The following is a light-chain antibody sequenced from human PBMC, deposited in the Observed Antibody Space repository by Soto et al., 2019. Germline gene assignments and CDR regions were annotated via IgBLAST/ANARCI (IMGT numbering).Light chain of an antibody. V-gene: IGKV3-20*01. J-gene: IGKJ1*01. CDR2: GAS. CDR1: QSVSSSS. Sequence: EIVLTQSPGTLSLSPGERATLSCRASQSVSSSSLTWYQQKPGQAPRLLIYGASSRATGIPDRFSGSGSGTDFTLTISRLEPEDFAVYYCQQYGSSPWTFGHGTKTEIK. CDR3: QQYGSSPWT.